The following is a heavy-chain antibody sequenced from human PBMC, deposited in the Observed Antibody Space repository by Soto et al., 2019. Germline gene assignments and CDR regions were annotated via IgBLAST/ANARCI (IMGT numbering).Heavy chain of an antibody. V-gene: IGHV6-1*01. CDR2: TYYRSQWWN. D-gene: IGHD6-19*01. Sequence: SQTLSLTCAVSGDSISSQNAAWNWIRQSPSRGLEWLGRTYYRSQWWNDYAVSVKGRVAINPDTSKNQFSLQVNSVIPDDTAVYYCTREALYSSTYYGGGWFDPWGQGTLVTV. CDR3: TREALYSSTYYGGGWFDP. CDR1: GDSISSQNAA. J-gene: IGHJ5*02.